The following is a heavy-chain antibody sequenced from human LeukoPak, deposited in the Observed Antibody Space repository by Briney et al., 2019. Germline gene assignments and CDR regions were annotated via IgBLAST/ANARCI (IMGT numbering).Heavy chain of an antibody. V-gene: IGHV3-11*04. Sequence: GGSLRLSCAASGFTFSDYYMSWIRQAPGKGLEWVSYISSSGSTIYYADSVKGRFTISRDNAKNSLYLQMNSLRAEDTAVYYCARVLYCSSTSCHRYYYYGMDVWGQGTTVTVSS. CDR2: ISSSGSTI. J-gene: IGHJ6*02. D-gene: IGHD2-2*01. CDR1: GFTFSDYY. CDR3: ARVLYCSSTSCHRYYYYGMDV.